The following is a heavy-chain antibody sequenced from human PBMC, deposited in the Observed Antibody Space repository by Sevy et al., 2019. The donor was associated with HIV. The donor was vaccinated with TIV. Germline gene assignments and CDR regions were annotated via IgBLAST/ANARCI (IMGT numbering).Heavy chain of an antibody. Sequence: GGSLRLSCAASGFTFSKYSMSWVRQPPGKGLEWVSTLSFGCGEINYADSVKGRFTISRDNSKSTVYLQMNNLRPGDTAVYYCAREGCTKPHDYWGQGTLVPVSS. CDR3: AREGCTKPHDY. J-gene: IGHJ4*02. V-gene: IGHV3-23*01. CDR2: LSFGCGEI. D-gene: IGHD2-8*01. CDR1: GFTFSKYS.